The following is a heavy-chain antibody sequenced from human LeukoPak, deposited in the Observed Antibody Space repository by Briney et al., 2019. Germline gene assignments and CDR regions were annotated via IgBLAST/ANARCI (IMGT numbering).Heavy chain of an antibody. J-gene: IGHJ4*02. CDR2: MYHTGGF. Sequence: KPSGTLSVTCAVSGGSINSINWWSWVRQPPGQGLEWIGEMYHTGGFNYNPSLKSRVTISLDKSQNQFFLRLSSVTAADTAVYYCARNPRDGHTFDYWGQGTLVTVSS. CDR1: GGSINSINW. V-gene: IGHV4-4*02. CDR3: ARNPRDGHTFDY.